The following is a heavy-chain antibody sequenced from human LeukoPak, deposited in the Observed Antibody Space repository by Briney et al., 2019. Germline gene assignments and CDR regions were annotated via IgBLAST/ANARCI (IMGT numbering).Heavy chain of an antibody. D-gene: IGHD3-22*01. CDR3: ARDREDYDSSGYYYSLVDY. V-gene: IGHV3-21*01. J-gene: IGHJ4*02. Sequence: GGSLRLSCAASGFTFSSYSMNWVRQAPGKGLEWASSISSSSSYIYYADSVKGRFTISRDNAKNSLYLQMNSLRAEDTAVYYCARDREDYDSSGYYYSLVDYWGQGTLVTVSS. CDR1: GFTFSSYS. CDR2: ISSSSSYI.